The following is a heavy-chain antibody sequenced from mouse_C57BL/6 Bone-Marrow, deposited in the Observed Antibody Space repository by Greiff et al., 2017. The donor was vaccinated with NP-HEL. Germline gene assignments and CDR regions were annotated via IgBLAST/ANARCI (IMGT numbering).Heavy chain of an antibody. CDR1: GYTFTDYN. D-gene: IGHD1-1*01. CDR2: INPNNGGT. CDR3: ARRVVATQGYYFDY. J-gene: IGHJ2*01. Sequence: VQLKESGPELVKPGASVKIPCKASGYTFTDYNMDWVKQSHGKSLEWIGDINPNNGGTIYNQKFKGKATLTVDKSSSTAYMELRSLTSEDTAVYYCARRVVATQGYYFDYWGQGTTL. V-gene: IGHV1-18*01.